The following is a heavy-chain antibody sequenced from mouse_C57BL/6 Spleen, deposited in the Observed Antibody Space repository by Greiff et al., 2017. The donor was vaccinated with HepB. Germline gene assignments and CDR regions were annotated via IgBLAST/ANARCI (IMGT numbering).Heavy chain of an antibody. CDR3: ARLYYYGSSYVYYAMDY. CDR2: ISGGGGNT. J-gene: IGHJ4*01. CDR1: GFTFSSYT. V-gene: IGHV5-9*01. Sequence: EVMLVESGGGLVKPGGSLKLSCAASGFTFSSYTMSWVRQTPEKRLEWVATISGGGGNTYYPDSVKGRFTISRDNAKNTLYLQMSSLRSEDTALYYGARLYYYGSSYVYYAMDYWGQGTSVTVSS. D-gene: IGHD1-1*01.